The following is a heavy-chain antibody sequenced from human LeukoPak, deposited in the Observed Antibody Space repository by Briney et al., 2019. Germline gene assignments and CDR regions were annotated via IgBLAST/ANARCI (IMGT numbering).Heavy chain of an antibody. CDR3: ARDPATVPADDAFDI. CDR2: ISAYNGNT. Sequence: ASVKVSCTASGYTFTSYGISWVRQAPGQGLEWMGWISAYNGNTNYAQKLQGRVTMTTDTSTSTAYMELRSLRSDDTAVYYCARDPATVPADDAFDIWGQGTMVTVSS. CDR1: GYTFTSYG. J-gene: IGHJ3*02. V-gene: IGHV1-18*01. D-gene: IGHD4-17*01.